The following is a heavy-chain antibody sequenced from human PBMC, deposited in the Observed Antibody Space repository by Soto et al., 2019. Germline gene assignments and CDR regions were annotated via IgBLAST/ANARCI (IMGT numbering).Heavy chain of an antibody. V-gene: IGHV1-46*01. J-gene: IGHJ4*02. CDR3: ARVPGYTAGRFYGFDY. Sequence: ASVKVSCKASGYTFTSYYMHWVRQAPGQGLEWMGIINPSGGSTSYAQKFQGRVTMTRDTSTSTVYMELSSLRSEDTAVYYCARVPGYTAGRFYGFDYWGQGTLVTVSS. CDR2: INPSGGST. D-gene: IGHD6-19*01. CDR1: GYTFTSYY.